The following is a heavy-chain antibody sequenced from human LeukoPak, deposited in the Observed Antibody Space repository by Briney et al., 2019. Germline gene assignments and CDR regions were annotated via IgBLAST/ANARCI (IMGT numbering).Heavy chain of an antibody. Sequence: PVASVKVSCTASGYTFTSYYMHWVRQAPGQGLEWMGIINHSGGSTSYAQTFQGRVTMTRDTSTSTVYMELSSLRSEDTAVYYCARGGSDSGYEFEPWGQGTLVTVSS. V-gene: IGHV1-46*01. CDR3: ARGGSDSGYEFEP. J-gene: IGHJ5*02. D-gene: IGHD5-12*01. CDR2: INHSGGST. CDR1: GYTFTSYY.